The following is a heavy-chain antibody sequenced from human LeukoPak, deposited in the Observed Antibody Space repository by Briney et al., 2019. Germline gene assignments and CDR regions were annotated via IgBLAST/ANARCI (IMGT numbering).Heavy chain of an antibody. Sequence: PSGTLSLTCAVSGGSISSSNWWSWVRQPPGKGLEWIGEIYHSGSTNYNPSLKSRVTISVDKSKNQFSLRLTSVTAADTAIYYCAAMTTVTMYSYFFDSWGQGTLLTVSS. J-gene: IGHJ4*02. CDR1: GGSISSSNW. CDR2: IYHSGST. V-gene: IGHV4-4*02. D-gene: IGHD4-17*01. CDR3: AAMTTVTMYSYFFDS.